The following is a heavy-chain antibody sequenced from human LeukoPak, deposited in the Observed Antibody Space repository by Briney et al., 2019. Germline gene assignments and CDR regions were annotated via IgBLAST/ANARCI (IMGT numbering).Heavy chain of an antibody. V-gene: IGHV1-2*02. CDR3: ARVGRGYSYNDAFDI. D-gene: IGHD5-18*01. CDR1: GYTFTGYY. CDR2: INPNSGGT. J-gene: IGHJ3*02. Sequence: ASVKVSCKASGYTFTGYYMHWVRQAPGQGLEWMGWINPNSGGTNYAQKFRGRVTMTRDTSISTVYMELSRLRSDDTAVYYCARVGRGYSYNDAFDIWGQGTMVTVSS.